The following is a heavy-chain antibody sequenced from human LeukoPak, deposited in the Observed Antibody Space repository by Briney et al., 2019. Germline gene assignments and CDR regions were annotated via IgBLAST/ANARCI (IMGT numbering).Heavy chain of an antibody. CDR1: GFTFSSYA. CDR2: VWYDGSKT. Sequence: GGSLRLSCAASGFTFSSYAMHWVRQAPGKGLEWVVVVWYDGSKTYSADSVKGRITISRDDSKNTLYLQMNSLRAEDTAVYYCARGVDYYDSSGTIDYWGQGTLVTVSS. CDR3: ARGVDYYDSSGTIDY. J-gene: IGHJ4*02. D-gene: IGHD3-22*01. V-gene: IGHV3-33*01.